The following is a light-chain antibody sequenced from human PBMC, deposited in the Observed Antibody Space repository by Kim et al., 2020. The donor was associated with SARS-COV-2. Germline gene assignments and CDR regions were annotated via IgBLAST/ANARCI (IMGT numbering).Light chain of an antibody. J-gene: IGKJ2*01. V-gene: IGKV1-12*01. CDR3: QQTDTFPYT. CDR2: ASS. CDR1: QFVSSA. Sequence: SGSLGDRVTMGCQASQFVSSAVAWYQQKPGKAPKLLVYASSSLRSGVSPRFSGSRSGTDFTLTITNVQPEDFATYYCQQTDTFPYTFGQGTKLEIK.